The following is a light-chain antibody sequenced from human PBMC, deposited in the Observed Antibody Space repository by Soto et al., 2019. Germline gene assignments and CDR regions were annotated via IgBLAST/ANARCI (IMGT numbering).Light chain of an antibody. J-gene: IGLJ2*01. CDR3: CSYAGITTSVV. CDR1: SSDVGINNL. V-gene: IGLV2-23*01. CDR2: EGS. Sequence: QSALTQPASVSGSPGQSITISCTGTSSDVGINNLVSWYQHHPGKAPKLLIYEGSERPSGVSNRFSGSKSGNTASLTISGLQAEDEADYYCCSYAGITTSVVFGGGTKLTVL.